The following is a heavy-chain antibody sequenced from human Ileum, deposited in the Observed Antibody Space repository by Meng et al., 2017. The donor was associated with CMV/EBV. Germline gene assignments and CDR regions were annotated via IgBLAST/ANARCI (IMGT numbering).Heavy chain of an antibody. CDR1: GNTFTDNH. J-gene: IGHJ4*02. Sequence: SGNTFTDNHIHWVRQAPGQGREWMGWIRPNSGDTNYAQKFQGRATTTRDTSMTTAYMELSSLKSDDTAVYYCARAWGRYQLLSSLDSWGQGTLVTVSS. CDR3: ARAWGRYQLLSSLDS. D-gene: IGHD3-16*02. CDR2: IRPNSGDT. V-gene: IGHV1-2*02.